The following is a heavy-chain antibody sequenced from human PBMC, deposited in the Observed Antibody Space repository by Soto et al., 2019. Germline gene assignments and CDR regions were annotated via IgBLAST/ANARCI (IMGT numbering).Heavy chain of an antibody. Sequence: EVQLLESGGGLVQPGGSLRLSCAASGFTFSSYAMSWVRQAPGKGLEWVTAISGSGGSTYYADSVKGRFTISRDNSKNTLYLQMNSLRAEDTAVYYCAKDLGCSGGSCYPTEYYYYYYVMDVWRQGTTVTVSS. V-gene: IGHV3-23*01. CDR1: GFTFSSYA. J-gene: IGHJ6*02. CDR3: AKDLGCSGGSCYPTEYYYYYYVMDV. D-gene: IGHD2-15*01. CDR2: ISGSGGST.